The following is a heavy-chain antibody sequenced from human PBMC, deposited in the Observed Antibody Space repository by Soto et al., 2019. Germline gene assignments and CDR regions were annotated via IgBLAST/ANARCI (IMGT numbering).Heavy chain of an antibody. V-gene: IGHV3-23*01. CDR3: AVYCSSTSCYRDWFDP. D-gene: IGHD2-2*02. J-gene: IGHJ5*02. CDR1: GFTFSSYA. Sequence: PRGVLKISCAASGFTFSSYAMSWVRQAPGKGLEWVSAISGSGGSTYYADSVKGRFTISRDNSKNTLYLQMNSLRAEDTAVYYCAVYCSSTSCYRDWFDPWGQGTLVTVSS. CDR2: ISGSGGST.